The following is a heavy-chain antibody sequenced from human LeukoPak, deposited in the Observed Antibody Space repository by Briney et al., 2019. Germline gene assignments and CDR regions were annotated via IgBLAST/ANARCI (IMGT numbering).Heavy chain of an antibody. J-gene: IGHJ4*02. V-gene: IGHV4-59*01. Sequence: SETLSLTCTVSGGSISSYYWSWIRQPPGKGLEWIGYTYYSGDTNYNPSLKSRVTISLDTSKNHFSLKLSSVTAADTAVYYCATWKLGQQSFDYWGQGTLVTVSS. D-gene: IGHD1-1*01. CDR2: TYYSGDT. CDR3: ATWKLGQQSFDY. CDR1: GGSISSYY.